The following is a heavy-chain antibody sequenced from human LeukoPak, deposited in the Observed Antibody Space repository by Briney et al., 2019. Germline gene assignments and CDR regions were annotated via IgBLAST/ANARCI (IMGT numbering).Heavy chain of an antibody. D-gene: IGHD4-17*01. J-gene: IGHJ4*02. V-gene: IGHV4-31*03. CDR3: ARDSLPLDYGDYRYFDY. CDR1: GGSISSGGYY. Sequence: SETLSLTCTVSGGSISSGGYYWSWIRQRPGLGLVWVGYIYYSGSTYYNPSLKSRVTISVDTSKNQFSLKLSSVTAADTAVYYCARDSLPLDYGDYRYFDYWGQGTLVTVSS. CDR2: IYYSGST.